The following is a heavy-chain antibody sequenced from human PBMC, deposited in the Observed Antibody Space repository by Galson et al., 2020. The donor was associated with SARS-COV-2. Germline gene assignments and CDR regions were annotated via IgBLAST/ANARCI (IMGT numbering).Heavy chain of an antibody. CDR3: ARDYYDILTGYYPFDY. J-gene: IGHJ4*02. Sequence: GGSLRLPCAASGFTFSSYAMHWVRQAPGKGLEWVAVISYDGSNKYYADSVKGRFTISRDNSKNTLYLQMNSLRAEDTAVYYCARDYYDILTGYYPFDYWGQGTLVTVSS. CDR1: GFTFSSYA. V-gene: IGHV3-30*04. D-gene: IGHD3-9*01. CDR2: ISYDGSNK.